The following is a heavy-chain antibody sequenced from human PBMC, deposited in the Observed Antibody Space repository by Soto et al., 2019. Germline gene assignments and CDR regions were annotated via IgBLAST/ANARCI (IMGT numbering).Heavy chain of an antibody. D-gene: IGHD4-17*01. CDR1: GGSISSSSYY. Sequence: SETLSLTCTVSGGSISSSSYYWGWIRQPPGKGLEWIGSIYYSGSTYYNPSLKSRVTISVDTSKNQFSLKLSSVTAADTAVYYCARSLTTVVTRDVWGQETTVNVSS. CDR2: IYYSGST. V-gene: IGHV4-39*01. J-gene: IGHJ6*02. CDR3: ARSLTTVVTRDV.